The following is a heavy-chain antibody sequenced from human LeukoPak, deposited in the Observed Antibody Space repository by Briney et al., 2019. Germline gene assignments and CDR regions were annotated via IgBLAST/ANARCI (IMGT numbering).Heavy chain of an antibody. CDR2: IWYDGSNK. J-gene: IGHJ3*02. Sequence: GRSLRLSCAASGFTFSSYGMHRVRQAPGKGLEWVAVIWYDGSNKYYADSVKGRFTISRDNSKNTLYLQMNSLRAEDTAVYYCARERSITIFGSDAFDIWGQGTMVTVSS. D-gene: IGHD3-3*01. V-gene: IGHV3-33*01. CDR1: GFTFSSYG. CDR3: ARERSITIFGSDAFDI.